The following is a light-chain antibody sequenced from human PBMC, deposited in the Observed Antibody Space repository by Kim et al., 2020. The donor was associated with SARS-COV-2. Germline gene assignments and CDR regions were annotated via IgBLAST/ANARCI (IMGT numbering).Light chain of an antibody. CDR1: QSIGSR. J-gene: IGKJ4*01. CDR2: DAS. V-gene: IGKV3-11*01. CDR3: QQSGNWPLT. Sequence: EIVLTQSPATVSLSPGERATLSCRASQSIGSRLAWYQQKTGQAPRLLIYDASNRATGFPARFSASGFGTDFTLTISSLEPEDFAVYYCQQSGNWPLTFGGGTKVEI.